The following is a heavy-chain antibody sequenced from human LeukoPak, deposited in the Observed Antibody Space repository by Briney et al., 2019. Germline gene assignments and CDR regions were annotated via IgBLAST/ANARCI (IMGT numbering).Heavy chain of an antibody. Sequence: PSETLSLTCTVSGGAISSYYWSWIRQPPGKGLEWIGYISYSGSTNYNPSLKSRVTISVDTSRNQFSLKLSSVTAADTAVYYCARGRLGGSGSYYNVLDYWGQGTLVTVSS. D-gene: IGHD3-10*01. CDR1: GGAISSYY. V-gene: IGHV4-59*01. CDR2: ISYSGST. CDR3: ARGRLGGSGSYYNVLDY. J-gene: IGHJ4*02.